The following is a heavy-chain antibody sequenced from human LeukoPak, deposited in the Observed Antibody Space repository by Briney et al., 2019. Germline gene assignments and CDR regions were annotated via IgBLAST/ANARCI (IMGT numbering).Heavy chain of an antibody. J-gene: IGHJ5*02. CDR3: TTDHTRRYYSDSGSYPGLNWFDH. CDR2: IKSKTDGGKT. CDR1: GFTFSYAW. D-gene: IGHD3-22*01. V-gene: IGHV3-15*01. Sequence: GGSLRLSCAASGFTFSYAWMSWLRQAPGKGLGEVGRIKSKTDGGKTDYDAPVKGRFNISRDDSKNKLYLQMNSLKTEDTAVYYCTTDHTRRYYSDSGSYPGLNWFDHWGHGTLVTASS.